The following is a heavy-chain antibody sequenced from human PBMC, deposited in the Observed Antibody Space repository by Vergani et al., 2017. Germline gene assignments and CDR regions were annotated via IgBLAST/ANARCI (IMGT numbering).Heavy chain of an antibody. V-gene: IGHV5-10-1*03. D-gene: IGHD3-22*01. CDR1: GYSFTSYW. Sequence: EVQLVQSGAEVKKPGESLRISCKGSGYSFTSYWISWVRQMPGKGLEWMGRIDPSDSYTNYSPSFQGHVTISADKSISTAYLQWSSLKASATAMYYCARVGWSYYDSSGYYYAPGGWFDPWGQATLVTVSS. CDR3: ARVGWSYYDSSGYYYAPGGWFDP. CDR2: IDPSDSYT. J-gene: IGHJ5*02.